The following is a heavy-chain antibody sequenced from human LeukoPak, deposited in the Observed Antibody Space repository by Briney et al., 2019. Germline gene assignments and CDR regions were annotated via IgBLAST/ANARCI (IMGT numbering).Heavy chain of an antibody. Sequence: PSETLSLTCSVSGVSISGSYWIWIRQPPGRGLEWIASIFYREGFSYGGTSFYNPPLESRATISVDTSNNAFSLKLTSVTAADTAVYYCARQISENKDYWGQGTLVTVSS. CDR1: GVSISGSY. CDR3: ARQISENKDY. J-gene: IGHJ4*02. CDR2: IFYREGFSYGGTS. D-gene: IGHD1/OR15-1a*01. V-gene: IGHV4-59*05.